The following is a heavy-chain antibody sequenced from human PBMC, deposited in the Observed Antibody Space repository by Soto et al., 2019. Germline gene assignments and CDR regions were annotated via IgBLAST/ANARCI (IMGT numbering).Heavy chain of an antibody. J-gene: IGHJ4*02. CDR2: IYSGGST. CDR3: ARSKQLGQTTAALDY. Sequence: GGSLRLSCAASGFTVSSNYMSWVRQAPGKGLEWVSVIYSGGSTYYADSVKGRFTISRDNSKNTLYLQMNSLRAEDTAVYYCARSKQLGQTTAALDYWGQGTLVTVSS. D-gene: IGHD1-1*01. V-gene: IGHV3-53*01. CDR1: GFTVSSNY.